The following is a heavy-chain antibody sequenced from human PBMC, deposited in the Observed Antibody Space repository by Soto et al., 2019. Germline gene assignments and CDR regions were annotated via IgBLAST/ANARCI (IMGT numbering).Heavy chain of an antibody. CDR2: ISGSGGST. J-gene: IGHJ4*02. CDR1: GFTFSSYA. V-gene: IGHV3-23*01. Sequence: EVQLLESGGGLVQPGGSLRLSCAASGFTFSSYAMSWVRQAPGKGLEWVSAISGSGGSTYYADSVKGRFTISRDNSKNTLDLQMKSLRAEDTAVYYCANLSMVRVYFDYWGQGTLVNVSS. D-gene: IGHD3-10*01. CDR3: ANLSMVRVYFDY.